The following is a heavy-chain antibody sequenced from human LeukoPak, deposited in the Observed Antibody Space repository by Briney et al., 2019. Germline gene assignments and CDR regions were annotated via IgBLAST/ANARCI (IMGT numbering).Heavy chain of an antibody. J-gene: IGHJ4*02. D-gene: IGHD3-10*01. CDR2: ISDNGGST. CDR1: GFTFRSYP. CDR3: AKPKITMVRGVFDY. V-gene: IGHV3-64*04. Sequence: GGSLRLSCSASGFTFRSYPMHWVRQAPGKGLEYVSAISDNGGSTYYADSVKGRFTISRDNSKNTLYLQMNSLRAEDTAVYYCAKPKITMVRGVFDYWGQGTLVTVSS.